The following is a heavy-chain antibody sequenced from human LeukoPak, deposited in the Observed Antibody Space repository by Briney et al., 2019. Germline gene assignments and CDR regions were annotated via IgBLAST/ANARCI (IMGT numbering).Heavy chain of an antibody. D-gene: IGHD3-10*02. Sequence: GGSLRLSCAASGFTFSNYRMSWVRQAPGKGLEWVANMHEDGGDKSYVGSVKGRFTISRDNAKNSLYLQMNSLRAEDTAVYYCAELGITMIGGVWGKGTTVTISS. CDR3: AELGITMIGGV. CDR1: GFTFSNYR. J-gene: IGHJ6*04. CDR2: MHEDGGDK. V-gene: IGHV3-7*01.